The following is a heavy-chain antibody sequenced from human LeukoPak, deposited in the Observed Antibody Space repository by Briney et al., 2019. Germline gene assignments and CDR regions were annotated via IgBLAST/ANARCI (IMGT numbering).Heavy chain of an antibody. CDR3: ARSLMVRGVMSGMDV. Sequence: GSLRLSCAASGFTFRSYSLNWVRQAPGKGLEWVSSISSSSSYIYYADSVKGRFTISRDNAKNSLYLQMNSLRAEDTAVYYCARSLMVRGVMSGMDVWGQGTTVTVSS. CDR2: ISSSSSYI. J-gene: IGHJ6*02. CDR1: GFTFRSYS. D-gene: IGHD3-10*01. V-gene: IGHV3-21*01.